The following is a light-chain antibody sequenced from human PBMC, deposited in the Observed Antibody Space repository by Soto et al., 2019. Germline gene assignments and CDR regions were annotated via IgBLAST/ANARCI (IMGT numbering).Light chain of an antibody. Sequence: DIVLTQSPDTLSLSPGDRATLSCRASQSLTNSYIAWYQVKPGQAPRLLIYGASTRATGIPARFSGSGSGTEFTLTISSLQSEDFGVYYCQQYGSSPPTWTFGQGTKVDIK. J-gene: IGKJ1*01. V-gene: IGKV3-20*01. CDR1: QSLTNSY. CDR3: QQYGSSPPTWT. CDR2: GAS.